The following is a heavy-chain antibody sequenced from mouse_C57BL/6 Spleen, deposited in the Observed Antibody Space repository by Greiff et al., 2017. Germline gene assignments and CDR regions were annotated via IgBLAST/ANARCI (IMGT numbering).Heavy chain of an antibody. V-gene: IGHV1-76*01. J-gene: IGHJ3*01. Sequence: QVHVKQSGAELVRPGASVKLSCKASGYTFTDYYINWVKQRPGQGLEWIARIYPGSGNTYYNEKFKGKATLTAEKSSSTAYMQLSSLTSEDSAVYFCARDLYGSSYVAYWGQGTLVTVSA. CDR3: ARDLYGSSYVAY. CDR1: GYTFTDYY. CDR2: IYPGSGNT. D-gene: IGHD1-1*01.